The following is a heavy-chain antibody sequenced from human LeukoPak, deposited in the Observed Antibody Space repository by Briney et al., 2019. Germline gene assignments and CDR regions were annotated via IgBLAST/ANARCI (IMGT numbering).Heavy chain of an antibody. CDR2: IYHSGRT. V-gene: IGHV4-38-2*02. CDR3: ARDFRPGYSYGPRDYYMDV. Sequence: SETLSLTCTVSGYSISSGYYWGWIRQPPGKGLEWIGSIYHSGRTYYNPSLKSRVTISVDTSKNQFSLKLSSVTAADTAVYYCARDFRPGYSYGPRDYYMDVWGKGTTVTVSS. J-gene: IGHJ6*03. D-gene: IGHD5-18*01. CDR1: GYSISSGYY.